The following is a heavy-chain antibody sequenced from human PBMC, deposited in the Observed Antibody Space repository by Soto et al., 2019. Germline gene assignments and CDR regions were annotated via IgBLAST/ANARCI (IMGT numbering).Heavy chain of an antibody. V-gene: IGHV4-30-4*01. CDR1: GGSISSGDYY. D-gene: IGHD2-15*01. CDR2: IYYSGST. J-gene: IGHJ3*02. CDR3: ARAATGWGNAFDI. Sequence: SETLSLTCIVSGGSISSGDYYWSWIRQPPGKVLEWIGYIYYSGSTYYNPSLKSRVTISVDTSKNQFSLKLSSVTAADTAVYYCARAATGWGNAFDIWGQGTMVTVSS.